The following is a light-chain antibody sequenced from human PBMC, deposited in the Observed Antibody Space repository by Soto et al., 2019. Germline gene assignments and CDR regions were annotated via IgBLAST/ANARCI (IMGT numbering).Light chain of an antibody. CDR3: SSYTSSSTLDV. V-gene: IGLV2-14*01. CDR2: EVS. CDR1: SSDVGGYNY. Sequence: QYALTQPASVSGSPGQSITISCTGNSSDVGGYNYVSWYQQHPGKAPKLMIYEVSNRPSGVSNRFSGSKSGNTASLTISGLQAEDEADYYCSSYTSSSTLDVFGTGTKLTVL. J-gene: IGLJ1*01.